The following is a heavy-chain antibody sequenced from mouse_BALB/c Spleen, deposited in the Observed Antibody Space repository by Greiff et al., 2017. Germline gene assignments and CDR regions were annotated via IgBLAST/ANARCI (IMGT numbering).Heavy chain of an antibody. V-gene: IGHV1-7*01. J-gene: IGHJ4*01. Sequence: QVQLQQSGAELAKPGASVKMSCKASGYTFTSYWMHWVKQRPGQGLEWIGYINPSTGYTEYNQKFKDKATLTADKSSSTAYMQLSSLTSEDSAVYDCASYYAMDYWGQGTSVTVSS. CDR2: INPSTGYT. CDR3: ASYYAMDY. CDR1: GYTFTSYW.